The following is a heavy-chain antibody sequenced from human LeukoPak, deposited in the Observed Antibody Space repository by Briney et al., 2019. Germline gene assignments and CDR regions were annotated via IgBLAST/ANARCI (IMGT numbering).Heavy chain of an antibody. CDR1: GYTFTSYV. CDR2: ISAYNGNT. CDR3: ARRPGYCSGGSCYSKLNYYYYMDV. V-gene: IGHV1-18*01. J-gene: IGHJ6*03. Sequence: ASVKVSCKASGYTFTSYVIHWVRQAPGQRLEWMGWISAYNGNTNYAQKLQGRVTMTTDTSTSTAYMELRSLRSDDTAVYYCARRPGYCSGGSCYSKLNYYYYMDVWGKGTTVTVSS. D-gene: IGHD2-15*01.